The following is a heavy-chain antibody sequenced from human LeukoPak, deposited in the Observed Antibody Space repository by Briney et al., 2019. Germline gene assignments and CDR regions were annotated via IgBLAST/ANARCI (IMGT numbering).Heavy chain of an antibody. CDR2: IYHSGST. Sequence: SETLSLTCAVSGGSISGSNWWSWVRQPPGKGLEWIGEIYHSGSTNYNPSLKSRVTISVDKSKNQFSLKLRSVTAADTAVYYCARNRLGKDYGMDVWGQGTTVTVSS. J-gene: IGHJ6*02. V-gene: IGHV4-4*02. D-gene: IGHD2/OR15-2a*01. CDR3: ARNRLGKDYGMDV. CDR1: GGSISGSNW.